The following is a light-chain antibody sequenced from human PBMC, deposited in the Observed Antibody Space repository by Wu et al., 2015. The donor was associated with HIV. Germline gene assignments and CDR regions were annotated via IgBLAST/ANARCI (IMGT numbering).Light chain of an antibody. CDR1: QSISGW. V-gene: IGKV1-5*03. J-gene: IGKJ2*03. CDR2: KAS. CDR3: QQYSSYSPYS. Sequence: DIQMTQSPSTLSASIGDRVTITCRASQSISGWLAWYQQKPGKAPKVLIYKASTLQSGVPSRFSGSGSGTEFTLTISSLQPDDFATYYCQQYSSYSPYSFGQGTKLEIK.